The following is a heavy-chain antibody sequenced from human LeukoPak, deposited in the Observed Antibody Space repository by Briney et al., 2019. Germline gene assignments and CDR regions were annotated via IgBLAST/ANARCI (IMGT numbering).Heavy chain of an antibody. CDR1: GFTFSSYG. V-gene: IGHV3-30*18. Sequence: PGGSLRLSCAASGFTFSSYGMHWVRQAPGKGLEWVAVISYDGSNKYYADSVKGRITISRDNSKNTLYLQMNSLRAEDTAVYYCAKDLRWYYDFWSGYYTNYYYGMDVWGQGTTVTVSS. J-gene: IGHJ6*02. D-gene: IGHD3-3*01. CDR2: ISYDGSNK. CDR3: AKDLRWYYDFWSGYYTNYYYGMDV.